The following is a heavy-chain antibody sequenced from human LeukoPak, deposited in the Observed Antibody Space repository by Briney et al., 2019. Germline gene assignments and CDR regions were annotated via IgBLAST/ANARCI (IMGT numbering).Heavy chain of an antibody. V-gene: IGHV4-61*02. J-gene: IGHJ3*02. Sequence: SETLSLTCTVSGGSISSGSYYWSWIRQPAGKGLEWIGRIYTSGSTNYNPSLKSRVTISVDTSKNQFSLKLSSVTAADTAVYYCASTYCSSTSCYLSDHDAFDIWGQGTMVTVSS. CDR1: GGSISSGSYY. CDR3: ASTYCSSTSCYLSDHDAFDI. D-gene: IGHD2-2*01. CDR2: IYTSGST.